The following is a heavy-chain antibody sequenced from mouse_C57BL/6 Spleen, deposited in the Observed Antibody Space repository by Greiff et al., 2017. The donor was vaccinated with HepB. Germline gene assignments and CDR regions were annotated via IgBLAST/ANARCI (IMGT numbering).Heavy chain of an antibody. CDR1: GFTFSDYG. D-gene: IGHD1-1*01. CDR2: ISSGSSTI. J-gene: IGHJ4*01. CDR3: ARRTYGSSYGAMDY. V-gene: IGHV5-17*01. Sequence: ESGGGLVKPGGSLKLSCAASGFTFSDYGMHWVRQAPEKGLEWVAYISSGSSTIYYADTVKGRFTISRDNAKNTLCLQMTSLRSEDTAMYYCARRTYGSSYGAMDYWGQGTSVTVSS.